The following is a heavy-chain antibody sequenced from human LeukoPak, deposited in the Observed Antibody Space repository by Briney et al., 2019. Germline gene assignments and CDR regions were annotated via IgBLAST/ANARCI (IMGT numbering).Heavy chain of an antibody. J-gene: IGHJ4*02. D-gene: IGHD3-22*01. CDR3: AKFGYYYDSSGYNDY. V-gene: IGHV3-23*01. CDR1: GFTFSSYW. CDR2: ISGSGGST. Sequence: GGSLRLSCAASGFTFSSYWMSWVRQAPGKGLEWVSAISGSGGSTYYADSVKGRFTISRDNSKNTLYLQMNSLRAEDTAVYYCAKFGYYYDSSGYNDYWGQGTLVTVSS.